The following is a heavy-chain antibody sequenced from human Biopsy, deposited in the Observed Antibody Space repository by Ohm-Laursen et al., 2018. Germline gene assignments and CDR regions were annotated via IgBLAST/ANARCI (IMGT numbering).Heavy chain of an antibody. CDR2: IWYDGRNK. V-gene: IGHV3-33*01. D-gene: IGHD4-11*01. CDR1: GFTFSNYG. Sequence: SLRLSCAAAGFTFSNYGMHWVRQAPGKGLEWLAGIWYDGRNKDYGDSVQGRFTISRDNSKNTVYLQMNSLRAEDTAIYYCARDSTINTVTTADYWGQGTLVTVSS. J-gene: IGHJ4*02. CDR3: ARDSTINTVTTADY.